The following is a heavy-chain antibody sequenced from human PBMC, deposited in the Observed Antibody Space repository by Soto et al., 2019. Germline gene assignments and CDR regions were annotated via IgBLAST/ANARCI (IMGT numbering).Heavy chain of an antibody. CDR3: ARDPSNIVGATTGAFDI. V-gene: IGHV3-33*01. J-gene: IGHJ3*02. D-gene: IGHD1-26*01. CDR1: GFTFSSYG. Sequence: PGGSLRLSCAASGFTFSSYGMHWVRQAPGKGLEWVAVIWYDGSNKYYADSVKGRFTISRDNSKNTLYLQMNSLRAEDTAVYYCARDPSNIVGATTGAFDIWGQGTMVTVSS. CDR2: IWYDGSNK.